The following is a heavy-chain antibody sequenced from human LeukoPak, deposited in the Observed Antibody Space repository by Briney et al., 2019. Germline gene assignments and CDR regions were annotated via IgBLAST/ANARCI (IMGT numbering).Heavy chain of an antibody. V-gene: IGHV3-7*01. CDR1: GFFFSDYV. CDR2: IKQDGSEK. Sequence: GSSLRLSCAASGFFFSDYVMHWVRQAPGKGLEWVANIKQDGSEKYYVDSVKGRFTISKDNSKNSLYLQMNSLRAEDTAVYYCARDRSLLWFGELFPEIFDYWGQGTLVTVSS. CDR3: ARDRSLLWFGELFPEIFDY. D-gene: IGHD3-10*01. J-gene: IGHJ4*02.